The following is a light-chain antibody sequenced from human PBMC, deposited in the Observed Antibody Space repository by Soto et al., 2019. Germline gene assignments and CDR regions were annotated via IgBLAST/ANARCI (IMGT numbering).Light chain of an antibody. Sequence: QSVLTQPPSVSGAPGQRVTLYCTGNTSNLGAGYDVHWYQQLPGAAPKLVIFGNRNRPSGVPERFSGSKSGTSASLAITGLQAEDEADYYCQAYDYSLTASVFGGGTKVTVL. J-gene: IGLJ3*02. CDR2: GNR. CDR3: QAYDYSLTASV. CDR1: TSNLGAGYD. V-gene: IGLV1-40*01.